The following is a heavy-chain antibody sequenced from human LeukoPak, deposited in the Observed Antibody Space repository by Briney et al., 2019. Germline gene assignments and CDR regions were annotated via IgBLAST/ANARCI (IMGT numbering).Heavy chain of an antibody. CDR1: GFTFSSYA. V-gene: IGHV3-23*01. J-gene: IGHJ4*02. CDR2: ISGSGGST. CDR3: VRQFAAYTSGWSPPFDY. Sequence: GGSLRLSCAASGFTFSSYAMSWVRQAPGKGLEWVSAISGSGGSTYYADSVKGRFTISRDNSKNTLYLQMNSLRAEDTAVYYCVRQFAAYTSGWSPPFDYWGQGTLVAVSS. D-gene: IGHD6-19*01.